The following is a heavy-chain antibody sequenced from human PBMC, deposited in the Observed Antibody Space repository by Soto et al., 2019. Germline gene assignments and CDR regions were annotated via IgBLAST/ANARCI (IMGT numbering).Heavy chain of an antibody. CDR2: INPSGGGT. CDR1: GYTFTSYY. D-gene: IGHD2-21*01. V-gene: IGHV1-46*03. J-gene: IGHJ6*03. Sequence: ASVKVSCKASGYTFTSYYMHWVRQAPGQGLEWMGIINPSGGGTSYAQKFQGRVTMTRDTSTSTVYMELSSLRSEDTAVYYCARNRGEYYYYYYMDVWGKGTTVTVSS. CDR3: ARNRGEYYYYYYMDV.